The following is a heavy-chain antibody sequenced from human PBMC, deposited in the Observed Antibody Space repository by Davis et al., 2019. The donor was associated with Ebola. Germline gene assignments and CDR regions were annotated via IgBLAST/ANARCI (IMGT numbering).Heavy chain of an antibody. CDR2: IRGKSDYI. Sequence: PSETLSLTCAVYGGSFSGYYWSWIRQPPGKGLEWISHIRGKSDYITYSDSVKGRFTISRDNAKDSLYLQLNSLRDDDTAMYYCVRDLDWAFDYWGQGTLVTVSS. D-gene: IGHD3-9*01. J-gene: IGHJ4*02. CDR1: GGSFSGYY. V-gene: IGHV3-11*05. CDR3: VRDLDWAFDY.